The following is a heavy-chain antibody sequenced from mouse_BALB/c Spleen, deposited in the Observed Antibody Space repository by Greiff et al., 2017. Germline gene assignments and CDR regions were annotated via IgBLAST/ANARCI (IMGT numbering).Heavy chain of an antibody. CDR2: ISSGSSTI. CDR3: ARSSYYRSNYYAMDY. J-gene: IGHJ4*01. Sequence: EVMLVESGGGLVQPGGSRKLSCAASGFTFSSFGMHWVRQAPEKGLEWVAYISSGSSTIYYADTVKGRFTISRDNPKNTLFLQMTSLRSEDTAMYYCARSSYYRSNYYAMDYWGQGTSVTVSS. V-gene: IGHV5-17*02. D-gene: IGHD2-14*01. CDR1: GFTFSSFG.